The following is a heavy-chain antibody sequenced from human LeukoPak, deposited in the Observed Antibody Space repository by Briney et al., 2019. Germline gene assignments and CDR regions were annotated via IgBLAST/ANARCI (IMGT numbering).Heavy chain of an antibody. CDR2: ISSSSTYI. J-gene: IGHJ6*03. CDR3: AKSIGWNYYYYYLDV. CDR1: GFTFSNYG. Sequence: PGGSLRLSCAASGFTFSNYGMNWVRQAPGKGLEWVSSISSSSTYIYYADSVEGRFTISRDNAKNSLYLQMNSLRAEDTAVYHCAKSIGWNYYYYYLDVWGKGTTVIASS. V-gene: IGHV3-21*01. D-gene: IGHD6-19*01.